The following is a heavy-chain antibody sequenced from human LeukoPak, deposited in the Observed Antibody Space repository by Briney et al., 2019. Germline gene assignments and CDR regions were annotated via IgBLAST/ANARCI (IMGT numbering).Heavy chain of an antibody. D-gene: IGHD6-13*01. CDR1: GFTFSSYA. CDR3: AKGSRQGYSSSWYSYYFDY. CDR2: ISGSGGST. Sequence: GGSLRLSCAASGFTFSSYAMSWVRQAPGKGLEWVSAISGSGGSTYYADSVKGRFTISRDNSKNTLYLQMNSLRAEDTAVYYCAKGSRQGYSSSWYSYYFDYWGQGTLVTVSS. J-gene: IGHJ4*02. V-gene: IGHV3-23*01.